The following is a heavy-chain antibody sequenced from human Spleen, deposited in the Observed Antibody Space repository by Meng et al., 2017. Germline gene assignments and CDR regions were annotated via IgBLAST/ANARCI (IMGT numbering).Heavy chain of an antibody. J-gene: IGHJ4*02. V-gene: IGHV4-39*07. D-gene: IGHD4-17*01. CDR1: GDSISSSSYY. Sequence: SETLSPTCTVPGDSISSSSYYWGWIRQPPGKGLEWIGSIYYSGSTYYNPSLKSRVTISVDTSKNQFSLKLSSVTAADTAVYYCAREHTVSRGYFDYWGQGTLVTVSS. CDR3: AREHTVSRGYFDY. CDR2: IYYSGST.